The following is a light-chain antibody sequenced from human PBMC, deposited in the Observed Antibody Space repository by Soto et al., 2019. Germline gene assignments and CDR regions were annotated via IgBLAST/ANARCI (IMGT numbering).Light chain of an antibody. CDR2: DVN. J-gene: IGLJ1*01. CDR3: SSPTSSATLV. Sequence: QSALTRPASVSASPGQSITISCTGTSSDVGGYHYVSWYQQHPGKAPKLMIYDVNSRSSGISNRFSGSKSGNTASLTISGLQAEDEADYYCSSPTSSATLVFGTGTKVTGL. CDR1: SSDVGGYHY. V-gene: IGLV2-14*03.